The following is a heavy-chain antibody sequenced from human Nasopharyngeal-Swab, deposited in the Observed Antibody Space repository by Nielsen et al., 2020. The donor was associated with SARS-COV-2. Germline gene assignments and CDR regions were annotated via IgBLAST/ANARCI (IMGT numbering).Heavy chain of an antibody. D-gene: IGHD3-22*01. J-gene: IGHJ4*02. V-gene: IGHV4-34*01. CDR3: ARENYYDSSDYYGGYFDY. CDR2: INHSGST. Sequence: SETLSLTCAVYGGSFSGYYWSWIRQPPGKGLEWIGEINHSGSTNYNPSLKSQVTISVDTSKNQFSLRLSSVTAADTAVYYCARENYYDSSDYYGGYFDYWGQGTLVTVSS. CDR1: GGSFSGYY.